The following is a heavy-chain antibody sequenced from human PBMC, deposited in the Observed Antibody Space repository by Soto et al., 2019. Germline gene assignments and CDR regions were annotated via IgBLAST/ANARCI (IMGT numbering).Heavy chain of an antibody. J-gene: IGHJ4*02. CDR2: ISSSRSTI. Sequence: GGSLRLSCTASGFTFSGYSMNWVRQAPGKGLEWVSYISSSRSTIYYADSVKGRFTISRDHAKNLLFLQMNSLRDEDTAVYYCARDPRNYFDYWGQGTLVTVSS. CDR3: ARDPRNYFDY. V-gene: IGHV3-48*02. CDR1: GFTFSGYS.